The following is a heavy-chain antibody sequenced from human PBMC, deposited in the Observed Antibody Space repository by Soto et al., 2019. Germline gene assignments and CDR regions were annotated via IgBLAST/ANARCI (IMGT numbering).Heavy chain of an antibody. CDR3: AKDVSYGGKRPYYFDY. D-gene: IGHD4-17*01. CDR1: GFIFSNYA. J-gene: IGHJ4*02. Sequence: GGSLRLSCAASGFIFSNYAMSWVRQAPGKGLEWVSGISDTGDSAYFPDSVKGRFTTSRDNSKNTLYLQMNSLRAEDTAVYYCAKDVSYGGKRPYYFDYWGQGTLVTVSS. V-gene: IGHV3-23*01. CDR2: ISDTGDSA.